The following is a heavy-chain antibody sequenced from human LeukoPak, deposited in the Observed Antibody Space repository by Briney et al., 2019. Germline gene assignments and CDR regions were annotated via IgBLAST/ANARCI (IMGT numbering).Heavy chain of an antibody. Sequence: PGRSLRLSCAASGFTFSSYGMHWVRQAPGKGLEWVAVISYDGSNKYYADSVKGRFTISRDNSKNTLYLQMNSLRAEDTAVYYCAKAAQLVGGFDYWGQGTLVTVSS. J-gene: IGHJ4*02. CDR3: AKAAQLVGGFDY. D-gene: IGHD6-13*01. CDR2: ISYDGSNK. CDR1: GFTFSSYG. V-gene: IGHV3-30*18.